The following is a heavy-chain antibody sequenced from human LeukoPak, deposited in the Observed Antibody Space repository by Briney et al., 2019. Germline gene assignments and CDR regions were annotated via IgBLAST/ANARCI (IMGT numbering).Heavy chain of an antibody. CDR3: ARQLQFYNSFDP. CDR1: GYSFTSYW. D-gene: IGHD2-2*01. V-gene: IGHV5-10-1*01. CDR2: IDPSDSYP. Sequence: PGESLKISCKGSGYSFTSYWIGWVRQMPGKGLEWMGRIDPSDSYPNYSPSFQGHVTISADKSISTAYLQWNSLKASDTAMYYCARQLQFYNSFDPWGQGTLVTVSS. J-gene: IGHJ5*02.